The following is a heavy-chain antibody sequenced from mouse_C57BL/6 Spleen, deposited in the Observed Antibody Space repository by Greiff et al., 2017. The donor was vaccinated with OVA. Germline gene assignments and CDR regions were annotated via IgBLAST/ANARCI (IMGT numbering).Heavy chain of an antibody. CDR3: ALWDAWFAY. D-gene: IGHD4-1*01. Sequence: EVKLVESGGGLVKPGGSLKLSCAASGFTFSDYGMHWVRQAPEKGLEWVAYISSGSSTIYYADTVKGRFNISRDNAKNTLFLQMTSLRSEDTAMYYCALWDAWFAYWGQGTLVTVSA. CDR2: ISSGSSTI. J-gene: IGHJ3*01. V-gene: IGHV5-17*01. CDR1: GFTFSDYG.